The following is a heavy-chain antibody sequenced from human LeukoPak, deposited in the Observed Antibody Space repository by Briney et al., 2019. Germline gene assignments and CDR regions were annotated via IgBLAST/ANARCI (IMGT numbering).Heavy chain of an antibody. D-gene: IGHD3-10*01. CDR3: ARGGRITMVRGVIINRSVDY. CDR1: GGFISSSPYY. Sequence: PSETLSLTCTVFGGFISSSPYYWGWIRQPPGKGLEWIASIYYSGSTYYNPSLESRVTISVDTSKNQFSLKLSSVTAADTAVYYCARGGRITMVRGVIINRSVDYWGQGTLVTVSS. V-gene: IGHV4-39*01. CDR2: IYYSGST. J-gene: IGHJ4*02.